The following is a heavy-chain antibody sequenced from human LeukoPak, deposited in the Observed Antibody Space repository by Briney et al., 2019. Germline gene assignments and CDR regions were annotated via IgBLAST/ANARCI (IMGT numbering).Heavy chain of an antibody. CDR1: GGSISSYY. V-gene: IGHV4-59*12. D-gene: IGHD3-10*01. CDR3: ARDPLMVRGIRD. J-gene: IGHJ1*01. CDR2: IYYSGST. Sequence: SETLSLTCTVSGGSISSYYWSWIRQPPGKGLEWIGYIYYSGSTNYNPSLKSRVTISVDTSKNQFSLKLSSVTAADTAVYYCARDPLMVRGIRDWGQGTLVTVSS.